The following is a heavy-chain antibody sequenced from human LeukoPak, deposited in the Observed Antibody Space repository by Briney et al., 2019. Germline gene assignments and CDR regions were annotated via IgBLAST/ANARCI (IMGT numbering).Heavy chain of an antibody. Sequence: SETLSLTCTVSGGSISSSSYYWGWIRQPPGKGLEWIGSIYYSGSTYYNPSLKGRVTISVDTSKNQFSLKLSSVTGADTAVYYCARESSIVGGTWGQGTLVTVSS. V-gene: IGHV4-39*02. CDR2: IYYSGST. J-gene: IGHJ5*02. D-gene: IGHD1-26*01. CDR1: GGSISSSSYY. CDR3: ARESSIVGGT.